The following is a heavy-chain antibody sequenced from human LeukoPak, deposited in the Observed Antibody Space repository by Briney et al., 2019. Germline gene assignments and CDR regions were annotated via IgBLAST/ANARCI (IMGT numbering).Heavy chain of an antibody. V-gene: IGHV1-2*02. CDR1: EYTFRNHY. D-gene: IGHD4-17*01. J-gene: IGHJ4*02. CDR2: INPNSGGT. Sequence: ASVKVSCKGSEYTFRNHYMHWVRQAPGQGLEWMGWINPNSGGTNYAQKFQGRVTMTRDTSISTAYMELSRLRSDDTAVYYCARARARATVTTFAYWGQGTLVTVSS. CDR3: ARARARATVTTFAY.